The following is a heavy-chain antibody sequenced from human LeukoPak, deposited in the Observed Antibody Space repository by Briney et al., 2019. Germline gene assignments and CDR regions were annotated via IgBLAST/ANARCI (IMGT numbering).Heavy chain of an antibody. CDR1: GGSISSSSYY. CDR2: IYYSGST. V-gene: IGHV4-39*01. Sequence: PSETLSLTCTVSGGSISSSSYYWGWIRQPPGKGLEWIGSIYYSGSTYYNPSLKSRVTISVDTSKNQFSLKLSSVTAADTAVYYCARGAYRAYCGGDCPPALDYWGQGTLVTVSS. J-gene: IGHJ4*02. D-gene: IGHD2-21*01. CDR3: ARGAYRAYCGGDCPPALDY.